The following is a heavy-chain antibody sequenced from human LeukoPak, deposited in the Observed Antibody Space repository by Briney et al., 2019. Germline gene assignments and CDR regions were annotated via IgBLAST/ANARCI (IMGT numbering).Heavy chain of an antibody. D-gene: IGHD5-18*01. Sequence: ASVKVSCKASGYTFTSYDINWLRQATGQGLEWMGWMNPNSGNTGYAQEFQGRVTMTRNTSISTAYMELSSLRSEDTAVYYCATHTGIQLWPDAFDIWGQGTMVTVSS. V-gene: IGHV1-8*01. CDR3: ATHTGIQLWPDAFDI. J-gene: IGHJ3*02. CDR2: MNPNSGNT. CDR1: GYTFTSYD.